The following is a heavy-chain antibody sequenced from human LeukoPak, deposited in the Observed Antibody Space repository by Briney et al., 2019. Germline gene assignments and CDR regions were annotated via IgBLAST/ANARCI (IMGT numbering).Heavy chain of an antibody. V-gene: IGHV3-30*04. D-gene: IGHD3-10*02. CDR2: ISYDGSNK. CDR3: AELGITMIGGV. Sequence: PGGSLRLSCAASGFTFSSYAMHWVRQAPGKGLEWVAVISYDGSNKYYADSVKGRFTISRDNSKNTLYLQMNSLRAEDTAMYYCAELGITMIGGVWGKGTTVTISS. J-gene: IGHJ6*04. CDR1: GFTFSSYA.